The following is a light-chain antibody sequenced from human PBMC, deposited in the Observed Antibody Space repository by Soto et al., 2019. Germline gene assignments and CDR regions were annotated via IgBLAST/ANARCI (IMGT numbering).Light chain of an antibody. CDR1: QSVSSY. V-gene: IGKV3-11*01. Sequence: EVGLKLSAATVSLSTGERATLSCRASQSVSSYLAWYQQKPGQAPRLLIYDASNRATGIPARFSGSGSGTDFTLTINSLQSEDFAVYYCQQRSNWPPFGQGTKVDIK. CDR3: QQRSNWPP. CDR2: DAS. J-gene: IGKJ1*01.